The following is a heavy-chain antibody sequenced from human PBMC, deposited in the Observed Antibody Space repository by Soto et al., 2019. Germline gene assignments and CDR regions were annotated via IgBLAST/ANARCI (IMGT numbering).Heavy chain of an antibody. CDR3: AKDGVYSSSWYYYYYYMDV. Sequence: GSLRLSCAASGFPFDDYGMTWVRQAPGKGLEWVSAISVSGGSTYYADSVKGRFTISRDNSKNTLYLQMNSLRAEDTAVYYCAKDGVYSSSWYYYYYYMDVWGKGTTVTVSS. D-gene: IGHD6-13*01. J-gene: IGHJ6*03. CDR2: ISVSGGST. CDR1: GFPFDDYG. V-gene: IGHV3-23*01.